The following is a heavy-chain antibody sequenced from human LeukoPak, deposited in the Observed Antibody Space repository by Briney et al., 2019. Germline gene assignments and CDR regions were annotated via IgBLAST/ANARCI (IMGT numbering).Heavy chain of an antibody. CDR1: GCTFSSYW. J-gene: IGHJ4*02. CDR2: IKQDGSEK. V-gene: IGHV3-7*01. D-gene: IGHD3-10*01. Sequence: GGSLRLSCAASGCTFSSYWMSWVRQAPGKGLEWVANIKQDGSEKYYVDSMKGRFTISRDNAKNSLYLQMNSLRAEDTAVYYCARAINRPLLWFGGFDYWGQGTLVTVSS. CDR3: ARAINRPLLWFGGFDY.